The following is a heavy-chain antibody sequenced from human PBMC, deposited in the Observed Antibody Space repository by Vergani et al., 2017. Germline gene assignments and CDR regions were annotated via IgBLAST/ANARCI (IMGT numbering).Heavy chain of an antibody. D-gene: IGHD2-15*01. J-gene: IGHJ6*03. CDR2: IYYSVST. Sequence: QVQLQESGPGLVKPSETLSLTCTVSGGSISSYYWSWIRQPPGKGLEWIGYIYYSVSTNYNPSLKSRVTISVDTSKNQFSLKLSSVTAADTAVYYCARAVVVAATPGTYMDVWGKGTTVTVSS. CDR1: GGSISSYY. V-gene: IGHV4-59*12. CDR3: ARAVVVAATPGTYMDV.